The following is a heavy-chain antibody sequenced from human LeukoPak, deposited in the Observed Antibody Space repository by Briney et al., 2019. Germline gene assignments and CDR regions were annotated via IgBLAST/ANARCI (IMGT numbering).Heavy chain of an antibody. CDR1: GFTFSSYA. J-gene: IGHJ4*02. V-gene: IGHV3-23*01. D-gene: IGHD3-22*01. CDR2: ISGSGGST. CDR3: AKLTYYYDSSGDY. Sequence: GGSLRLSCAASGFTFSSYAMSWVRQAPGKGLEWVSAISGSGGSTYYADSVKGRLTISRDNSKNTLYLQMNSLRAEDTAVYYCAKLTYYYDSSGDYWGQGTLVTVSS.